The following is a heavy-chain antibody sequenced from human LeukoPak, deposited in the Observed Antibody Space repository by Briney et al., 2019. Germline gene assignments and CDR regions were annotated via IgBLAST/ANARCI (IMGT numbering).Heavy chain of an antibody. V-gene: IGHV3-7*04. D-gene: IGHD5-24*01. CDR3: ARGSDGAFDV. Sequence: GGSLRLSCAASGFTFSSYAMSWVRQAPGKGLQWVANIKPDGSQKYYVDSIKGRFTISRDNAKNSLSLQMNSLRAEDTAVFYCARGSDGAFDVWGQGTMVYVSS. CDR1: GFTFSSYA. CDR2: IKPDGSQK. J-gene: IGHJ3*01.